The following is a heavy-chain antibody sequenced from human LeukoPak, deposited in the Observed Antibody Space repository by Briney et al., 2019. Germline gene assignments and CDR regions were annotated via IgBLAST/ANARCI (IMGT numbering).Heavy chain of an antibody. CDR3: ARGGYGDYYYYYMDV. D-gene: IGHD4-17*01. Sequence: GASVKISCKASGYTFTNYYMHWVRQAPGQGLEWLGLITPSGGSTWYAQKFQGRVTMTRNTSISTAYMELSSLRSEDTAVYYCARGGYGDYYYYYMDVWGKGTTVTISS. V-gene: IGHV1-46*01. CDR1: GYTFTNYY. J-gene: IGHJ6*03. CDR2: ITPSGGST.